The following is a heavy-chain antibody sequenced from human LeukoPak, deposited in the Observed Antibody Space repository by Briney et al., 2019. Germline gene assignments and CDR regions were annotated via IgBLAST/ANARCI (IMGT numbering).Heavy chain of an antibody. V-gene: IGHV4-34*01. CDR3: ARVRVQLLWFGELFGYMDV. D-gene: IGHD3-10*01. Sequence: KASETLSLTCTVYGASFSDYNRTWIRHAPGKGLEWIGEVTSSGRTNYNPSLKSRVTISVDASKNQFSLKLSSVTAADTAVYYCARVRVQLLWFGELFGYMDVWGKGTTVTVSS. J-gene: IGHJ6*03. CDR1: GASFSDYN. CDR2: VTSSGRT.